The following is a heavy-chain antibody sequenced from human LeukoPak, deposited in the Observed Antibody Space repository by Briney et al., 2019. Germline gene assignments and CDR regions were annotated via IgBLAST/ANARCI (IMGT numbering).Heavy chain of an antibody. Sequence: ASVKVSCKASGYTFTGYYMHWVRQAPGQGLEWMGRINPNSGGTNYAQKFQGRVTMTRDTSTSTVYMELSSLRSEDTAVYYCARDLAGWTLLAFDIWGQGTMVTVSS. V-gene: IGHV1-2*06. CDR3: ARDLAGWTLLAFDI. CDR2: INPNSGGT. D-gene: IGHD3/OR15-3a*01. J-gene: IGHJ3*02. CDR1: GYTFTGYY.